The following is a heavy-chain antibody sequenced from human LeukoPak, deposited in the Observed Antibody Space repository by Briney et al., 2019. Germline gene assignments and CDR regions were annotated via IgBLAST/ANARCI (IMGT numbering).Heavy chain of an antibody. CDR1: GFTVGNNY. Sequence: GGSLRLSCAASGFTVGNNYMTWVRQAPGKGLEWVSLIFSHGETSYADSVKGRFTISRDNSKNTLYLQMNGLRVEDTAVYYCARDPPAVSINTYAWGQGTLVTVSS. J-gene: IGHJ4*02. V-gene: IGHV3-66*01. CDR3: ARDPPAVSINTYA. D-gene: IGHD2-8*01. CDR2: IFSHGET.